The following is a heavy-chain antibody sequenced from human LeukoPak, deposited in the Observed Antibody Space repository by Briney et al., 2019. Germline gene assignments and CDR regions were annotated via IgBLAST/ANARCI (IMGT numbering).Heavy chain of an antibody. V-gene: IGHV3-9*01. CDR2: ISWNSANR. CDR1: GFTFDDYV. CDR3: AKARTVFTDAFDV. D-gene: IGHD1-14*01. J-gene: IGHJ3*01. Sequence: GRSLRLSCAASGFTFDDYVMHWVRQAPGKGLEWVSGISWNSANRDYADSVRGRFAISRDNAKNSLYLQMSSLTPEDTAFYYCAKARTVFTDAFDVWGQGTMVTVSS.